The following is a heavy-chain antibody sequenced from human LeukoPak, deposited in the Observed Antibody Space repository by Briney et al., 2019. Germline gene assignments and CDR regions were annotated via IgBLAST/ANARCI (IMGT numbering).Heavy chain of an antibody. CDR1: GFTFSSYT. CDR2: ITTSDGNT. V-gene: IGHV3-23*01. Sequence: GGALRLSCAASGFTFSSYTMSWVRQAPGKGLEWVSTITTSDGNTYYADSVKGRFTVSRDNSKNTLYLQMNSLRAEDTAVYYCAKDGGLWVSAHWGDSWGRGTLVTVSS. CDR3: AKDGGLWVSAHWGDS. J-gene: IGHJ4*02. D-gene: IGHD7-27*01.